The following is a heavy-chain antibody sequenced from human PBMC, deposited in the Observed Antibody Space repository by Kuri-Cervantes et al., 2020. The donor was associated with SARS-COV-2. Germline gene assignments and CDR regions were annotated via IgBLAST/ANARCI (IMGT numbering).Heavy chain of an antibody. J-gene: IGHJ3*02. CDR1: GGAINTYNW. D-gene: IGHD2-2*02. CDR2: IFHDGST. Sequence: GSLRLSCVVSGGAINTYNWWTWVRQSPGKGLQWIGEIFHDGSTKFNPSLSLRGRVTMSLDKSKNQFSLNLTSVTAADTAVYYCARESTYTLDIWGQGTLVTVSS. CDR3: ARESTYTLDI. V-gene: IGHV4-4*02.